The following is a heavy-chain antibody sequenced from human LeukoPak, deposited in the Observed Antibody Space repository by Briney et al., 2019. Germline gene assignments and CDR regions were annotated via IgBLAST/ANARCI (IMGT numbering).Heavy chain of an antibody. CDR2: VHYSGST. D-gene: IGHD6-19*01. CDR3: MKGLAVAGKFFCNYNTDA. Sequence: NTSETLSLTCTDSGGSISSSGHYWGWIRQAPGKGLEWIGSVHYSGSTYYSPSLQSRVSISVDTSKNQFSLNFKSMTAADTAVYYCMKGLAVAGKFFCNYNTDAWGQGTAVTVSS. CDR1: GGSISSSGHY. V-gene: IGHV4-39*01. J-gene: IGHJ6*02.